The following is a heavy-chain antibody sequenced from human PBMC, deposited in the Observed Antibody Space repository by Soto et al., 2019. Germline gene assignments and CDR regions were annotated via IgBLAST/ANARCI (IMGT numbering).Heavy chain of an antibody. CDR1: GFTVSSNY. CDR3: ARTPNYYDSSGYYYFDY. D-gene: IGHD3-22*01. V-gene: IGHV3-53*02. Sequence: EVQLVETGGGLIQPGGSLRLSCAASGFTVSSNYMSWVRQTPGKGLEWVSVIYSDGSTYYADSVRGRFTISRDNSKNTLYLQMNSLRAEDTAVYYCARTPNYYDSSGYYYFDYWGQGTLVTVSS. J-gene: IGHJ4*02. CDR2: IYSDGST.